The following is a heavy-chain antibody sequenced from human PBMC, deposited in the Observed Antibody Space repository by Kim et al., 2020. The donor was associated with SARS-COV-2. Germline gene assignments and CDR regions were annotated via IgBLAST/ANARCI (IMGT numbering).Heavy chain of an antibody. Sequence: GGSLRLSCAGSKFSVGTDFMGWVRQAPGQGLEWVSIIHSGGTPYYVDSVKGRFTISRDSSKNTLYLQMNSLRDEDTAVYYCSTGRGDNWGQGTLVTVSS. CDR3: STGRGDN. J-gene: IGHJ4*02. V-gene: IGHV3-53*01. CDR2: IHSGGTP. D-gene: IGHD3-16*01. CDR1: KFSVGTDF.